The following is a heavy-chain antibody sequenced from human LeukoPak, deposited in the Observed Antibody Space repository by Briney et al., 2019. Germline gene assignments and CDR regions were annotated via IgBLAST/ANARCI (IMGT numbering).Heavy chain of an antibody. D-gene: IGHD1-26*01. CDR3: ARHENSGDY. CDR1: GFTFSSYG. V-gene: IGHV3-30*03. J-gene: IGHJ4*02. Sequence: GGSLRLSCAASGFTFSSYGMHWVRQAPGKGLEWVAVISYDGSNKYYADSVKGRFTISRDNSKNTLYLQMNSLRAEDTAVYYCARHENSGDYWGQGTLVTVSS. CDR2: ISYDGSNK.